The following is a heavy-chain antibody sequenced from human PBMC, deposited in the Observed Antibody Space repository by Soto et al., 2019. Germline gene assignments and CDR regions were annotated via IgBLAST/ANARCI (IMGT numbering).Heavy chain of an antibody. J-gene: IGHJ4*02. CDR2: INHSGST. CDR1: GGSFSGYY. CDR3: ARGNKLKTTVTYWGLFYFDY. D-gene: IGHD4-17*01. V-gene: IGHV4-34*01. Sequence: SETLSLTCAVYGGSFSGYYWSWIRQPPGKGLEWIGEINHSGSTNYNPSLKSRVTISVDTSKNQFSLKLSSVTAADTAVYYCARGNKLKTTVTYWGLFYFDYWGQGTLVTVSS.